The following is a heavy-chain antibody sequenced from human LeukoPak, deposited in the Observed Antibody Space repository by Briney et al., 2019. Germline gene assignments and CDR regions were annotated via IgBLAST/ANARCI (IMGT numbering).Heavy chain of an antibody. Sequence: GGSLRLSCAASGFTFSDYYMSWIRQAPGKGLEWVSYICDSGRTIYYADSVKGRFTISRDNSKNTLYVQMNSLRAEDTAVYFCAKRQRGSTYGMADYWGQGTLVTVSS. J-gene: IGHJ4*02. D-gene: IGHD5-18*01. CDR1: GFTFSDYY. CDR3: AKRQRGSTYGMADY. CDR2: ICDSGRTI. V-gene: IGHV3-11*01.